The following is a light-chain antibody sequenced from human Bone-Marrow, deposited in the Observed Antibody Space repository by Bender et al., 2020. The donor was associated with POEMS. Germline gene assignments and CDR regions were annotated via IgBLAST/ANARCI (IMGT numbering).Light chain of an antibody. CDR1: SSDVGGYNY. CDR3: SSYTTTTTLV. CDR2: DVG. Sequence: QSALTQPASVSGSPGQSITISCTGTSSDVGGYNYVSWFQQHPGKAPKLIIFDVGERPSGSSDRFSGSKSGNTASLTISGLQADDEAHYYCSSYTTTTTLVFGGGTKLTVL. V-gene: IGLV2-14*03. J-gene: IGLJ2*01.